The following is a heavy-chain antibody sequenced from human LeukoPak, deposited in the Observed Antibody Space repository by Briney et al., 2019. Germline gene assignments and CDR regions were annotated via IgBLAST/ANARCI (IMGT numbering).Heavy chain of an antibody. CDR2: ISGSGGST. Sequence: GESLRLSCAASGFTFSSYAMSWVRQAPGKGLEWVSAISGSGGSTYYADSVKGRFTISRDNSKNTLYLQMNSLRAEDTAVYYCASHQKYYYGSGSYFPGYYFDYWGQGTLVTVSS. D-gene: IGHD3-10*01. J-gene: IGHJ4*02. CDR3: ASHQKYYYGSGSYFPGYYFDY. V-gene: IGHV3-23*01. CDR1: GFTFSSYA.